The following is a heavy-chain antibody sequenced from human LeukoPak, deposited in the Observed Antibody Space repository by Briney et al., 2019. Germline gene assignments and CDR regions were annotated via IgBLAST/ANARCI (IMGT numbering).Heavy chain of an antibody. CDR3: ARGFRGDNFDY. CDR1: GYSISTGYY. J-gene: IGHJ4*02. D-gene: IGHD7-27*01. V-gene: IGHV4-38-2*02. Sequence: PSETLSLTCTVSGYSISTGYYWDWIRQPPGKGLEWIGTFYHGGSTYYNPSLKSRVTISVDTSKNQFSLNLTSVTAADTAVYFCARGFRGDNFDYWGQGTLVTVSS. CDR2: FYHGGST.